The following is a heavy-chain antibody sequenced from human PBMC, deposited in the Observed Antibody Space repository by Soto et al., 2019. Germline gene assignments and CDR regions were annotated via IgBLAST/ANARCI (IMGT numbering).Heavy chain of an antibody. V-gene: IGHV1-3*01. J-gene: IGHJ6*03. CDR2: INAGDGKT. CDR1: GYTFTSYA. CDR3: ATWAYQNYYYYMDV. Sequence: ASVKVSCKASGYTFTSYAMHWVRQAPGQRLEWMGWINAGDGKTKYSQKFQGRVTMTEDTSTDTAYMELSSLRSEDTAVYYCATWAYQNYYYYMDVWGKGTTVTVSS.